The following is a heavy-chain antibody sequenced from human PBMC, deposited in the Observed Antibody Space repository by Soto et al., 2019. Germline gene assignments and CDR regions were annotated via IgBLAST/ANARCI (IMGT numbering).Heavy chain of an antibody. J-gene: IGHJ5*02. CDR2: IYYSGST. CDR3: ARQKYYDVLSGYSKNWFDP. V-gene: IGHV4-39*01. Sequence: SETLSLTCSVSGGSIRRSDSCWSWVRQFPGKGLEWIASIYYSGSTDYNPSLKSRVTMSVDTSKNQFSLSLSSVTAADTAVYYCARQKYYDVLSGYSKNWFDPWGQGTLVTVSS. D-gene: IGHD3-3*01. CDR1: GGSIRRSDSC.